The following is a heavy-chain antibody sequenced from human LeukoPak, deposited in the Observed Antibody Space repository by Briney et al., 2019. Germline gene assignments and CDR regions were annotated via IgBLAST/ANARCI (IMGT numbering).Heavy chain of an antibody. J-gene: IGHJ2*01. Sequence: PSETLSLTCTVSGGFISSGGYYWSWIRQHPGTGLEWLGYIYYSGSTNYNPSLKSRVTISVDTSKNQFSLKLSSVTAADTAVYYCARDSNWDSPFDLWGRGTLVTVSS. CDR3: ARDSNWDSPFDL. V-gene: IGHV4-61*08. CDR2: IYYSGST. CDR1: GGFISSGGYY. D-gene: IGHD3-22*01.